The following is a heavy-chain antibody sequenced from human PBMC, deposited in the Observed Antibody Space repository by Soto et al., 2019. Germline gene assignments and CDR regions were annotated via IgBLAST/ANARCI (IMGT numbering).Heavy chain of an antibody. J-gene: IGHJ4*02. CDR3: ARHASRGVIITPPGY. CDR1: GYSFTSYW. CDR2: IYPGDSDT. D-gene: IGHD3-10*01. Sequence: GESPKISCKGSGYSFTSYWIGWVRQMPGKGLEWMGIIYPGDSDTRYSPSFQGQVTISADKSISTAYLQWSSLKASDTAMYYCARHASRGVIITPPGYWGQGTLVTVSS. V-gene: IGHV5-51*01.